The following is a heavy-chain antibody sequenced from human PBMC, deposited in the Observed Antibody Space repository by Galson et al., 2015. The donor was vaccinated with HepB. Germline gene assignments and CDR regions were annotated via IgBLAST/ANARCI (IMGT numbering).Heavy chain of an antibody. CDR2: ITPDGGGT. D-gene: IGHD5-18*01. J-gene: IGHJ4*01. Sequence: SLRLSCAGSGFTFRIYWMQWVRQTPGKGLEYVSTITPDGGGTYYADSVKGRFTISRDNSKNTLHLQMNSLRIEDTAMYYCVKSLMRDRPMDADYCGHGTLGTASS. CDR3: VKSLMRDRPMDADY. CDR1: GFTFRIYW. V-gene: IGHV3-64D*06.